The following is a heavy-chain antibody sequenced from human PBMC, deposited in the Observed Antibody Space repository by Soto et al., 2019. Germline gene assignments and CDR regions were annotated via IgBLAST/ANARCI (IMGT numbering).Heavy chain of an antibody. CDR1: GFTFSSYA. CDR2: ISGSGGST. J-gene: IGHJ5*02. V-gene: IGHV3-23*01. D-gene: IGHD3-9*01. CDR3: AKETYDILTGYYNH. Sequence: GGSLRLSCAASGFTFSSYAMHWVRQAPGKGLEWVSAISGSGGSTYYADSVKGRFTISRDNSKNTLYLQMNSLRAEDTAVYYCAKETYDILTGYYNHWGQGTLVTVSS.